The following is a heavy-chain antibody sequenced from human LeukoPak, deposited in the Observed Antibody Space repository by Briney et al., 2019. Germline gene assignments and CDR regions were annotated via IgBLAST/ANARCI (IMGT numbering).Heavy chain of an antibody. CDR2: IWYDGTNK. CDR3: AKDHYYDRGWGIDY. Sequence: PGGSLRLSCAASGFTFSSYGMHWVRQAPGKGLEWVAFIWYDGTNKYIADSVKGRFTISRDNSKNTLYLQMNSLRAEDTAVYYCAKDHYYDRGWGIDYWGQGTLVTVSS. J-gene: IGHJ4*02. V-gene: IGHV3-30*02. CDR1: GFTFSSYG. D-gene: IGHD3-22*01.